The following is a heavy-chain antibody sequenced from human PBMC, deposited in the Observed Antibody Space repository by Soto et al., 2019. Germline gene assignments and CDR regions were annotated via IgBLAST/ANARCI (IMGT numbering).Heavy chain of an antibody. CDR3: ATQTISYTWGV. J-gene: IGHJ6*02. V-gene: IGHV4-4*02. D-gene: IGHD3-16*01. Sequence: QVQLQESGPGLVKPSETLSLTCAVSGGPITTTTWWAWVRLPPGKGLEWIGEVHHDGTTNYNPSLESRITMSLDKPNNHFSLKLTSVTAADTAIYYCATQTISYTWGVWGRWTTVTFSS. CDR1: GGPITTTTW. CDR2: VHHDGTT.